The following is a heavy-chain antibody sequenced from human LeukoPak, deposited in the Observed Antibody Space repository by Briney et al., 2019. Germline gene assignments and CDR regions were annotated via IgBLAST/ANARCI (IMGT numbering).Heavy chain of an antibody. Sequence: SETLSLTCTVSGGSISSSSYYWGWIRQPPGKGLEWIGSIYYSGSTYYNPSLKSRVTISVDTSKNQFSLKLSSVTAADTAVYYCARVMATTLDFDYWGQGTLVTVSS. J-gene: IGHJ4*02. D-gene: IGHD5-24*01. CDR3: ARVMATTLDFDY. CDR1: GGSISSSSYY. CDR2: IYYSGST. V-gene: IGHV4-39*07.